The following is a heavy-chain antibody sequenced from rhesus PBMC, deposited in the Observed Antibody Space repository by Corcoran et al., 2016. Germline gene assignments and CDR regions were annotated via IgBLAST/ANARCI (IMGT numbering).Heavy chain of an antibody. CDR3: ARDAAYSGGSYYGLES. CDR1: GDSISNNY. Sequence: QVQLQESGPGLVKASETLSLTCAVSGDSISNNYWSWIRQPPGKGLEWIGRIFGTRCSMTYNPSLMGRVTFSTYTSKNQFSLRLTAVTAADTAVYYCARDAAYSGGSYYGLESWGQGVAVTVSS. V-gene: IGHV4-147*01. D-gene: IGHD6-37*01. CDR2: IFGTRCSM. J-gene: IGHJ6*01.